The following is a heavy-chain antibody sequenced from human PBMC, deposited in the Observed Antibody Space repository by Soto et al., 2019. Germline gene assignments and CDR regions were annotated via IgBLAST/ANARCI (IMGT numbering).Heavy chain of an antibody. V-gene: IGHV1-8*01. J-gene: IGHJ6*02. CDR3: TRAMIAAAGTSDGLAV. Sequence: QVQLVQSGAEVKKPGASVKVSCKASGYTFTSYDINWVRQATGQGLEWMGWMNPISGNTGYAQEFQGRVTMTRNTSISTAYMELSSLRSEDTAVYYCTRAMIAAAGTSDGLAVWGQGTTVTVS. CDR2: MNPISGNT. CDR1: GYTFTSYD. D-gene: IGHD6-13*01.